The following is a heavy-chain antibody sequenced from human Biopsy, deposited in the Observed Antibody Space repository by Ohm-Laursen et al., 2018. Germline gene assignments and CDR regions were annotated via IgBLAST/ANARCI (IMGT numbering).Heavy chain of an antibody. Sequence: VKISCKVSGGTFNGYGINWVRQAPGQGLEWMGGIIPFFGTSDYAQTFQGRVTITADKSTSTSYMELTRLRSEDSAVYYCAAGIRYSSGWYNAVDFWGQGTMVTVSS. CDR1: GGTFNGYG. CDR2: IIPFFGTS. V-gene: IGHV1-69*13. J-gene: IGHJ3*01. CDR3: AAGIRYSSGWYNAVDF. D-gene: IGHD6-19*01.